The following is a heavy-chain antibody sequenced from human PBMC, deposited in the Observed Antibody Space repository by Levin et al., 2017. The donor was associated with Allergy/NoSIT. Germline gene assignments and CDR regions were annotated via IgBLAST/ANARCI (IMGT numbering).Heavy chain of an antibody. V-gene: IGHV4-61*01. J-gene: IGHJ4*02. CDR3: ARMGAALAY. D-gene: IGHD6-6*01. Sequence: PSQTLSLTCTVSGGSVNSNTYSWTWIRQPPGKGLEWIGYIFYSGSTNYNPSLKSRVTISLDTSKNQFSLKLSSVSAADTAVYYCARMGAALAYWGQGTLVTVSS. CDR1: GGSVNSNTYS. CDR2: IFYSGST.